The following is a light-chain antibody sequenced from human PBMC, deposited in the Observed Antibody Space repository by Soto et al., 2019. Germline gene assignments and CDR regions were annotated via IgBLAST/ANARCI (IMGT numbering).Light chain of an antibody. CDR1: QSVNAN. V-gene: IGKV3-15*01. CDR2: GAS. CDR3: QQYNTWLWT. J-gene: IGKJ1*01. Sequence: EVVMTQSPATLSVSPGERATLSCRASQSVNANLAWYQQKPGQAPRLLIHGASNRATGIPARFSGSGFGTEFIRPISSLQSEDFAVYYCQQYNTWLWTFGQGTKVEI.